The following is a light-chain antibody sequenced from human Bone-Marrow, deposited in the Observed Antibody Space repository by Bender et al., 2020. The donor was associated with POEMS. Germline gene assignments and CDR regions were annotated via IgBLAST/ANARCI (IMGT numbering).Light chain of an antibody. CDR2: EVT. Sequence: QSALTQPASVSGSTGQSITVSCSGTDTDIGYFKFVSWFQQHPGKAPKLIISEVTKRPSGVSPRFSGSKSGNTATLPISGLQAEDEADYYCSSYTSATTLSVFGSGTKVTVL. J-gene: IGLJ1*01. CDR1: DTDIGYFKF. V-gene: IGLV2-14*01. CDR3: SSYTSATTLSV.